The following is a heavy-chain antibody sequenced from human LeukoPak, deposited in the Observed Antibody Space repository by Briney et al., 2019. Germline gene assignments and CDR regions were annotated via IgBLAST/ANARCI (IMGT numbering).Heavy chain of an antibody. CDR3: ARDRNWNDAHDY. Sequence: SETLSLTCTVSGGSISGYYRSWIRQPAGKGLEWIGRVYSSGSTNYNPSLKSRVTMSVDTSKNQFSLKLSSVTAADTAVYYCARDRNWNDAHDYWGQGTLVTVSS. J-gene: IGHJ4*02. D-gene: IGHD1-1*01. CDR1: GGSISGYY. V-gene: IGHV4-4*07. CDR2: VYSSGST.